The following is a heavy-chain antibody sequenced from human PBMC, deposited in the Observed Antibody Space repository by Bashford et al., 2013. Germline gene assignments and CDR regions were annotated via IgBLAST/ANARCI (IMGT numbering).Heavy chain of an antibody. J-gene: IGHJ6*03. CDR1: GGSISSSSYF. CDR2: IYSSGRT. D-gene: IGHD6-19*01. V-gene: IGHV4-39*07. Sequence: SETLSLTCTVSGGSISSSSYFWGWIRQPPGKGLQWIASIYSSGRTYFNPSLKSRVTISLDTSRNQFSLTLSSVTAADTAVYYCARLREEGSGWHYYNYMDVWGKGTTVTVSS. CDR3: ARLREEGSGWHYYNYMDV.